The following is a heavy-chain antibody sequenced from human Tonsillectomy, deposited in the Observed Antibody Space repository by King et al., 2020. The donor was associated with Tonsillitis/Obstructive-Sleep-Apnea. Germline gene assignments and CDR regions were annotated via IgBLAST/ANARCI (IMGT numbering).Heavy chain of an antibody. D-gene: IGHD3-22*01. CDR3: ASSRDSFGYYSALDY. J-gene: IGHJ4*02. CDR2: ISYDGSNK. V-gene: IGHV3-30*04. CDR1: GFTFSSYA. Sequence: QLVQSGGGVVQPGRSLRLSCAASGFTFSSYAMHWVRQAPGKGLEWVAVISYDGSNKYYADSVKGRFTISRDNSKNTLYVQMNTLRAEDTALYYCASSRDSFGYYSALDYCGQGTLVTVSS.